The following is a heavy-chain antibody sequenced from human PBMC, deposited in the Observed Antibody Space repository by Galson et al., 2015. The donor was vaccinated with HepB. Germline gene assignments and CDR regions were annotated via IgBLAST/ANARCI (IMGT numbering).Heavy chain of an antibody. Sequence: SLRLSCAASGFTFSNSGLHWVRQAPGKGLEWVAVISYDGSTKYYADSVKGRFTISRDNSKNTLDLQMNSLRAEDTAVYYCVKDGEDIVVVPAAIWGQGTTVTVSS. D-gene: IGHD2-2*01. CDR2: ISYDGSTK. CDR1: GFTFSNSG. J-gene: IGHJ6*02. V-gene: IGHV3-30*18. CDR3: VKDGEDIVVVPAAI.